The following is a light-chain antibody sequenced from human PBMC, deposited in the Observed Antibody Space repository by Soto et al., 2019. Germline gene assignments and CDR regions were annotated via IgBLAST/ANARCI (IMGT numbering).Light chain of an antibody. J-gene: IGKJ3*01. V-gene: IGKV1-6*01. CDR2: AAS. Sequence: AIQMTQSPSSLSASVGDTVTLTCRASQGIDKDLGWYQQKPGKAPNLLIHAASTLHSGVPSRFSGSGSGTDFALTISSLQPEDFATYYCLLDFTYPFTVGPGTKVDIK. CDR3: LLDFTYPFT. CDR1: QGIDKD.